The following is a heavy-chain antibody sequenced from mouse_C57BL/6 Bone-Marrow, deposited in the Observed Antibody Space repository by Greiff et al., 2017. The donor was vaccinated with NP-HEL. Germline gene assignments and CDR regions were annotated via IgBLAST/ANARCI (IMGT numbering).Heavy chain of an antibody. Sequence: QVQLQQSGPGLVQPSQSLSITCTVSGFSLTSYGVHWVRQSPGKGLEWLGVIWSGGSTDYNAAFISRLSISKDNSKSQVFFKMNSLQADDTAIYYCARNEGYGSSYEVGYWGQGTTLTVSS. V-gene: IGHV2-2*01. CDR3: ARNEGYGSSYEVGY. CDR1: GFSLTSYG. J-gene: IGHJ2*01. D-gene: IGHD1-1*01. CDR2: IWSGGST.